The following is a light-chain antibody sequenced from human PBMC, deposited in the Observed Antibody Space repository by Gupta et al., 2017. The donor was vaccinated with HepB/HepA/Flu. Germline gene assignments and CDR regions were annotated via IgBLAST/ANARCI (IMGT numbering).Light chain of an antibody. Sequence: QSVLTQPPSASGTPGQRVVISCPGTSPNIGSNYVFWYQHFSGTAPKLLIYRNDQRPSGVPDRFSGSKSGTSASLAISGLRSEDEADYYCSTWDDSLSRLLFGGGTKLTVL. CDR1: SPNIGSNY. CDR2: RND. J-gene: IGLJ2*01. V-gene: IGLV1-47*01. CDR3: STWDDSLSRLL.